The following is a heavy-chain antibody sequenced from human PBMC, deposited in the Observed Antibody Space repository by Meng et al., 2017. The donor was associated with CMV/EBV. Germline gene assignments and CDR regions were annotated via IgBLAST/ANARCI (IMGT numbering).Heavy chain of an antibody. Sequence: SVKVSCKASGGTFSSYAISWVRQAPGQGLEWMGGIIPILGTANYAQKFQGRVTITTDESTSTAYMELSSLRSEDTAVYYCASGPERWYQPRRNWFDPWGQGTLVTVSS. D-gene: IGHD2-2*01. J-gene: IGHJ5*02. CDR2: IIPILGTA. V-gene: IGHV1-69*05. CDR1: GGTFSSYA. CDR3: ASGPERWYQPRRNWFDP.